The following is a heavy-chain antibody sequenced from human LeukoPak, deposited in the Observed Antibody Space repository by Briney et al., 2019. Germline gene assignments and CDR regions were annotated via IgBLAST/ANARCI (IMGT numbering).Heavy chain of an antibody. J-gene: IGHJ4*02. D-gene: IGHD6-13*01. V-gene: IGHV4-39*02. Sequence: KPSETLSLTCTVSGASLARDMYHWGWVRQSPGKGLEWLGTIYYDGSTFYSPSFKSRVTISINASKKQPSLNLASVTAADTAVYYCARDLGGAYSSGWYGGDYWGQGTLVTVSS. CDR3: ARDLGGAYSSGWYGGDY. CDR2: IYYDGST. CDR1: GASLARDMYH.